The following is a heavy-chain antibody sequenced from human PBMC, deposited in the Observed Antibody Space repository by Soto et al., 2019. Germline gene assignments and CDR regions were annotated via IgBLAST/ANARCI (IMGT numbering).Heavy chain of an antibody. CDR1: GYTFTYYA. J-gene: IGHJ4*02. CDR2: ISYDGNNK. D-gene: IGHD3-10*01. Sequence: GGSLRLSCAASGYTFTYYAMHWVRQAPGKGLEWVALISYDGNNKYYAASVKGRFTISRDNSKSTLYLQMNSLRAEDTAVYYCARDRESDYWGQGTLVTVSS. CDR3: ARDRESDY. V-gene: IGHV3-30-3*01.